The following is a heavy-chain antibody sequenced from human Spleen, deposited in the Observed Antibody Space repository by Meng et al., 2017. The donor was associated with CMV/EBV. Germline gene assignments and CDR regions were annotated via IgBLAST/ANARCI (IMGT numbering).Heavy chain of an antibody. J-gene: IGHJ4*02. CDR1: GFTFSSYS. V-gene: IGHV3-21*04. CDR2: ISSSSSYI. CDR3: AKDQTVGGTFDS. Sequence: GESLKISCAASGFTFSSYSMNWVRQAPGKGLEWVSSISSSSSYIYYADSVKGRFTISRDNSKNRLYLQMNSLRAEDTAIYYCAKDQTVGGTFDSWGQGTLVTVSS. D-gene: IGHD6-19*01.